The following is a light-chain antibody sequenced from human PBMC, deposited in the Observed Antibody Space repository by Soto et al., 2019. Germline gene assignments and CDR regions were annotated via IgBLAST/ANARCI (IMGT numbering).Light chain of an antibody. J-gene: IGKJ1*01. CDR1: QSVSIN. CDR3: QQYKNWPPWT. V-gene: IGKV3-15*01. CDR2: GAS. Sequence: EIVLTQSAGTLSLSPGERATLSCRASQSVSINDLAWYQQKPGQAPRLLIYGASTRATGIPARFSGSGCGTEFTLTISSLQSEDFAVYYCQQYKNWPPWTFGQGTKVDIK.